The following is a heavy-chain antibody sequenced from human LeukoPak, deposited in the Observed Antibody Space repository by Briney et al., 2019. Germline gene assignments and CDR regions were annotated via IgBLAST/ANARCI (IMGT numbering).Heavy chain of an antibody. CDR3: AREFCSSTRCYGAFDY. CDR2: IYSSGNT. CDR1: GGSISSYY. Sequence: PSETLSPTCTVSGGSISSYYWSWIRQPPGKGLEWIGYIYSSGNTNYNPSLKSRVTISVDTSKNQFSLKLSSVTAADTAVYYCAREFCSSTRCYGAFDYWGQGILVTVSS. V-gene: IGHV4-59*01. D-gene: IGHD2-2*01. J-gene: IGHJ4*02.